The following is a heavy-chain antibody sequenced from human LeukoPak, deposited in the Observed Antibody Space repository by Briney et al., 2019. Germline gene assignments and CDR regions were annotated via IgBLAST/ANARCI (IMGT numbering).Heavy chain of an antibody. CDR2: IIPILGIA. D-gene: IGHD5-24*01. Sequence: ASVKVSCKASGGTFSSYTISWVRQAPGQGLEWMGRIIPILGIANYAQKFQGRVTITADKSTSTAYMELSSLRSEDTAVYYCARAREMATIKFDYWGQGTLVTASS. V-gene: IGHV1-69*02. CDR1: GGTFSSYT. J-gene: IGHJ4*02. CDR3: ARAREMATIKFDY.